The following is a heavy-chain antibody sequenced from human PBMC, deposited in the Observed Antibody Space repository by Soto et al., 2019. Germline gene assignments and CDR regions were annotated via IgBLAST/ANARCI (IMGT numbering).Heavy chain of an antibody. V-gene: IGHV3-48*01. Sequence: EVQLVESGGGLVQPGGSLRLSCAASGFPFSSYSMNWVRQAPGRGLEWVSYISYANSPIYYADSVKGRFTISRDNAKDSLYLQMNSLRAEDTAVYYCAGEVGGEYYGSGSLVWGQGTTVTVSS. J-gene: IGHJ6*02. CDR2: ISYANSPI. CDR3: AGEVGGEYYGSGSLV. D-gene: IGHD3-10*01. CDR1: GFPFSSYS.